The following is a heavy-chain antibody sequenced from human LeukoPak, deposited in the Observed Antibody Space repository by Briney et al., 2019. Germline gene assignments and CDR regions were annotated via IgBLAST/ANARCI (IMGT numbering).Heavy chain of an antibody. J-gene: IGHJ4*02. CDR2: VSYDGSK. Sequence: PGGSLRLSCAVSGFTFSSYGMHWVRQAPGKGLEWVAVVSYDGSKYYADSVKGRFTISRDNSKNTLYLQMSSLRAEDTAVYYCAKDLNRGLPDYWGQGTLVTVSS. D-gene: IGHD2-21*01. CDR1: GFTFSSYG. V-gene: IGHV3-30*18. CDR3: AKDLNRGLPDY.